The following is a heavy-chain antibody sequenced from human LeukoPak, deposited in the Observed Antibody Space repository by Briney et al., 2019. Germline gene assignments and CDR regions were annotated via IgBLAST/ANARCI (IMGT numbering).Heavy chain of an antibody. CDR2: ISGSGGST. V-gene: IGHV3-23*01. J-gene: IGHJ6*02. Sequence: GGSLRLSCAASGFTFSSYAMSWVRQAPGNRLEWVSAISGSGGSTYYADSVKGRFTISRDNSKNTLYLQMNSLRAEDTAVYYCAKDHPLDYYYGMDVWGQGTTVTVSS. CDR1: GFTFSSYA. CDR3: AKDHPLDYYYGMDV.